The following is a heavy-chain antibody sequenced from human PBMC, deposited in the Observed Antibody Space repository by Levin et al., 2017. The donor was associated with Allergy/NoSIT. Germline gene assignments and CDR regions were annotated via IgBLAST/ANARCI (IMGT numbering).Heavy chain of an antibody. CDR1: GVSISSGDYY. D-gene: IGHD4-17*01. CDR3: ARRIYGDYRWDH. J-gene: IGHJ4*02. V-gene: IGHV4-30-4*01. Sequence: SETLSLTCTVSGVSISSGDYYWSWIRQPPGKGLEWIGYIYYSGSTSYNPSLKSRLSMSVDTSKNQLSLKLSSVTAADTAVYYCARRIYGDYRWDHWGQGTLVTVSS. CDR2: IYYSGST.